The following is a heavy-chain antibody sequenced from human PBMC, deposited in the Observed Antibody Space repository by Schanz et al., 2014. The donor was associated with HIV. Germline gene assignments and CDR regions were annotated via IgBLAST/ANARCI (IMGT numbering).Heavy chain of an antibody. CDR2: ISESGGRS. CDR3: AKPEYDSSGNSQSHFDY. V-gene: IGHV3-23*04. CDR1: GFSFSSFS. Sequence: EVQLVESGGGLVEPGGSLRLSCEASGFSFSSFSMTWVRQAPGKGLEWVSSISESGGRSYYADSVNGRFTISRDNSKNTLYLQMTTLRTEDTAVYYCAKPEYDSSGNSQSHFDYWGQGTLVTVSS. D-gene: IGHD3-22*01. J-gene: IGHJ4*02.